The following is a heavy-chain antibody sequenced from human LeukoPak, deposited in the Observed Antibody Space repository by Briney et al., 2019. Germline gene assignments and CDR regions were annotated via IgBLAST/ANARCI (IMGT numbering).Heavy chain of an antibody. V-gene: IGHV3-7*03. CDR3: GRDFDGYYYSAYYVDY. J-gene: IGHJ4*02. CDR1: GFTFSSYW. D-gene: IGHD5-24*01. Sequence: GGSLRLSCAASGFTFSSYWMSWVRQAPGKGLEWVAKIKQDGSEKYYVDSVKGRFTISRDNAKNSLYLQMNTLRTEDTAVYCCGRDFDGYYYSAYYVDYWGQGTLVTVSS. CDR2: IKQDGSEK.